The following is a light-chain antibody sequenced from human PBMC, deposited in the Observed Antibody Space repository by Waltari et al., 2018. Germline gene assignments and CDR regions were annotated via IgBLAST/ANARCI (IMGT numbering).Light chain of an antibody. V-gene: IGLV2-14*03. CDR3: SSWTGTSTLVL. CDR2: DVS. J-gene: IGLJ2*01. Sequence: QSALTQPASVSGSPGQSITISCTGTSSDIGRYNYVSRYQQHPGNAPKLLIYDVSNRPSGVSYRFSGSRSGNTASLTISGLQADDEADYFCSSWTGTSTLVLFGGGTRLTVL. CDR1: SSDIGRYNY.